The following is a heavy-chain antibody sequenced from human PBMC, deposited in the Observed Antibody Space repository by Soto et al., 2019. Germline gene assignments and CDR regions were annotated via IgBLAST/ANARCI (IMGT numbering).Heavy chain of an antibody. J-gene: IGHJ5*02. CDR3: AKNSGWFNT. D-gene: IGHD3-10*01. V-gene: IGHV3-23*01. CDR2: IDGNGGTT. CDR1: GFPFSSTD. Sequence: GGSLRLSCAASGFPFSSTDMTWVRQAPGKGLEWVSTIDGNGGTTYYADSVKGRFTISRDNSINTVFLQMNSLRADDTALYFCAKNSGWFNTWGQGALVTVS.